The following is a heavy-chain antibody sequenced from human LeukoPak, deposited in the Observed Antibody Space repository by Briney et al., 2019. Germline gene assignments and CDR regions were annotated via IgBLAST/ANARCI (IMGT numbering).Heavy chain of an antibody. CDR2: ITGSGGTT. J-gene: IGHJ4*02. CDR1: GFSFSNYA. CDR3: AKRGFYYESSGYYYFDY. D-gene: IGHD3-22*01. Sequence: GGSLRLSCAASGFSFSNYAMSWVRQAPGKGLEWVSSITGSGGTTFYAGSMKGRFTISRDNSKNTLYLQMNSLRAEDTAVYYCAKRGFYYESSGYYYFDYWGQGTLVTVSS. V-gene: IGHV3-23*01.